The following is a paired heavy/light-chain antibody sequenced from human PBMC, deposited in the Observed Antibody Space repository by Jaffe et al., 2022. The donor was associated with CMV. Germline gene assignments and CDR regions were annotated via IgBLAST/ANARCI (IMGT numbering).Light chain of an antibody. CDR2: AAS. J-gene: IGKJ1*01. CDR3: LQYYQYPRT. Sequence: DIQMTQSPSSLSASVGDRVTITCRASQGIRNDVGWCQQKPGKAPYRLIYAASSLLSGVPSRFSGSGSETEFTLTITSLQPEDFATYYCLQYYQYPRTFGQGTKVEIK. CDR1: QGIRND. V-gene: IGKV1-17*01.
Heavy chain of an antibody. Sequence: EVQLVESGGGLVQPGGSLRLSCTASGFTFSWSWMDWVRQAPGKGLEWVANIKGDGSEIYYADSVKGRFTISRDNAKNSLYLQMNRLRVEDTAFYYCSRQLDEWGRGTLVTVSS. CDR1: GFTFSWSW. J-gene: IGHJ4*02. V-gene: IGHV3-7*03. CDR2: IKGDGSEI. CDR3: SRQLDE. D-gene: IGHD3-3*02.